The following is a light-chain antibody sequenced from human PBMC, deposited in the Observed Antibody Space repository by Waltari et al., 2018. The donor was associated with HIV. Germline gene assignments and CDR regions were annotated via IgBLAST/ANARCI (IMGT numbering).Light chain of an antibody. J-gene: IGLJ3*02. CDR1: SSNIGSNS. CDR2: RNN. Sequence: QSVLTQPPSASGTPGQRVTISCSGSSSNIGSNSVYWYQHFPGTTHKLPIYRNNQRPSGVPDRFSGSKSGTSASLAISGLRSEDEADYYCAAWDDSLSGRVFGGGTKLTVL. CDR3: AAWDDSLSGRV. V-gene: IGLV1-47*01.